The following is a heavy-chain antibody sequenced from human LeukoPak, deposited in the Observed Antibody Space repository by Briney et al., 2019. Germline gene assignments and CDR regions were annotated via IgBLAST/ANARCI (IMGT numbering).Heavy chain of an antibody. V-gene: IGHV3-21*01. J-gene: IGHJ3*02. CDR3: ARLSPAGKRIVGANDAFDI. D-gene: IGHD1-26*01. Sequence: PGGSLRLSCAASGFTFSSYSMNWVRQAPGKGLEWVSSISSSSSYIYYADSVKGRFTISRDNAKNSLYLQMNSLRAEDTAVYYCARLSPAGKRIVGANDAFDIWGQGTMVTVSS. CDR2: ISSSSSYI. CDR1: GFTFSSYS.